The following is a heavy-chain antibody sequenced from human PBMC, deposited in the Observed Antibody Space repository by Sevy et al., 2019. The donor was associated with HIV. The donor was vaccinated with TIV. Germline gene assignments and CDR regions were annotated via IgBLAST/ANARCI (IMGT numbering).Heavy chain of an antibody. V-gene: IGHV3-21*01. CDR3: ARDGGCSSTSCLLYFDS. Sequence: GGSLRLSCAASGFTCSDYYMNWVRQAPGKGLEWVSSISSRSSYIHYADSVRGRFTISRDNAKNSLYLQMNSPRVDDTAVYFCARDGGCSSTSCLLYFDSWGQGALVTVSS. CDR1: GFTCSDYY. J-gene: IGHJ4*02. D-gene: IGHD2-2*01. CDR2: ISSRSSYI.